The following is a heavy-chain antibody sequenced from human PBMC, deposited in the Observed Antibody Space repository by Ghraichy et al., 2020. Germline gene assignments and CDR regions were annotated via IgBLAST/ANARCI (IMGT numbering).Heavy chain of an antibody. CDR1: GFTFSSYW. V-gene: IGHV3-74*01. J-gene: IGHJ4*02. Sequence: GSLRLSCAASGFTFSSYWMHWVRQAPGRGLVWVSRLNSGGSSTNYADSVMGRFTISRDNAKNTLYLQMNSLRAEDTAVYYCARGYSGGYRVDYWGQGTLVTVSS. CDR3: ARGYSGGYRVDY. D-gene: IGHD1-26*01. CDR2: LNSGGSST.